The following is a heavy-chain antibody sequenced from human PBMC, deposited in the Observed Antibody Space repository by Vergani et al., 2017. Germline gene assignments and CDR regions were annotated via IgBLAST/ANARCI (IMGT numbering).Heavy chain of an antibody. V-gene: IGHV4-59*01. CDR3: ARNYYDSSGFWGHFQH. D-gene: IGHD3-22*01. Sequence: QVQLQESGPGLVKPSETLSLTCTVSGGSISSYYWSWIRQPPGKGLEWIGYIYYSGSTNYNPSLKSLVTISVDTSKNQFSLKLSSVTAADTAVYYCARNYYDSSGFWGHFQHWGQGTLVTGSS. J-gene: IGHJ1*01. CDR2: IYYSGST. CDR1: GGSISSYY.